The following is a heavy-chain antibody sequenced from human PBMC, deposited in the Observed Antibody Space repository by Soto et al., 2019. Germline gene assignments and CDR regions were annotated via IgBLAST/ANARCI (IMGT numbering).Heavy chain of an antibody. J-gene: IGHJ6*02. CDR3: ASGGYYYYGMDV. CDR2: IWYDGSNK. V-gene: IGHV3-33*01. Sequence: GGSLRLSCAASGFTFSSYGMHWVRQAPGKGLEWVAVIWYDGSNKYYADSVKGRFTISRDNSKNTLYLQMNSLRAEDTAVYYCASGGYYYYGMDVWGQGTTVTVSS. CDR1: GFTFSSYG.